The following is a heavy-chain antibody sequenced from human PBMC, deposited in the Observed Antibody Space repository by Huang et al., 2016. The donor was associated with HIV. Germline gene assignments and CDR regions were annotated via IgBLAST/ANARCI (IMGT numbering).Heavy chain of an antibody. D-gene: IGHD3-10*01. Sequence: QVQLVESGGGVVQPGGSLRIACAASGFTFSSYGMHWVRQAGGKGLEWGAFIRYDGRNKYYADSVRGRFTISRDNSKNTLYLQMNSLRAEDTAVYYCAKGSMANAFDIWGQGTMVTVSS. CDR2: IRYDGRNK. V-gene: IGHV3-30*02. J-gene: IGHJ3*02. CDR3: AKGSMANAFDI. CDR1: GFTFSSYG.